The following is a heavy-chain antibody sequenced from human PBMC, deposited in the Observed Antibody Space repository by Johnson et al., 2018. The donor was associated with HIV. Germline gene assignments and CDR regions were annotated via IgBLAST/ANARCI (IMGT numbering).Heavy chain of an antibody. J-gene: IGHJ3*02. Sequence: QVQLVESGGGVVQPGRSLRLSCASSGFTFSSYAMHWVRQAPGKGLKWVAVISYDGNNKYYADSVKGRFTISRDNSKNTLYLQINSLRAEDTAVYYCARDRRGHLSWSSDAFDIWGQGTMVTVSS. CDR2: ISYDGNNK. CDR3: ARDRRGHLSWSSDAFDI. D-gene: IGHD6-13*01. V-gene: IGHV3-30-3*01. CDR1: GFTFSSYA.